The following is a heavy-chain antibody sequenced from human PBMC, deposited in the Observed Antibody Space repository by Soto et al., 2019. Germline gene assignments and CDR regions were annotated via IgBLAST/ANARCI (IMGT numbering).Heavy chain of an antibody. V-gene: IGHV3-21*01. CDR2: ISSSSYI. Sequence: KPGGSLRLSSAASGFTFSSYSMNWVRQAPGKGLEWVSSISSSSYIYYADSVKGRFTISRDNAKNSLYLQMNSLRAEDTAVYYCAPLGDTGYFDYWGQGTLVTVSS. J-gene: IGHJ4*02. CDR1: GFTFSSYS. D-gene: IGHD5-18*01. CDR3: APLGDTGYFDY.